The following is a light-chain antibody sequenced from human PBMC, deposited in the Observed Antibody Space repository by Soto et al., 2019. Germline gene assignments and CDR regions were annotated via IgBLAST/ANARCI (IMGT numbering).Light chain of an antibody. CDR3: QQYESTPPT. Sequence: DIVMTQSPVSLAVSLGERATINCKSSQSVLYSSNNKNYLAWYQQRPGQPPKLLIYWASTRESGVPDRFSGSGSGTDVTLTITSLQAEDVAVYYCQQYESTPPTFGQGTKLEIK. J-gene: IGKJ2*01. V-gene: IGKV4-1*01. CDR2: WAS. CDR1: QSVLYSSNNKNY.